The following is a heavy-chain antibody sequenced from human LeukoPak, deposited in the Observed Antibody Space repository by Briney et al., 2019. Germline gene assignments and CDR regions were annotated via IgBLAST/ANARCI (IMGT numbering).Heavy chain of an antibody. CDR3: ARSTMVNTATGWFDP. Sequence: PSETPSPTCTVSGDSISSYYWSWIRQPPGKGLEWIGYIYNSGSTNYNPSLKSRVTMSVDTSKNHMSLKLSSVTAADTAMYYCARSTMVNTATGWFDPWGQGTLVTVSS. J-gene: IGHJ5*02. V-gene: IGHV4-59*12. CDR2: IYNSGST. CDR1: GDSISSYY. D-gene: IGHD4/OR15-4a*01.